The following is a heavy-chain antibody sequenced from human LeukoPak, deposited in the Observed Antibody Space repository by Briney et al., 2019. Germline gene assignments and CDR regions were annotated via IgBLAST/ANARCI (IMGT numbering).Heavy chain of an antibody. CDR2: IKSKSGGGTT. Sequence: GGSLRLSCAASGFTFSDAWMNWVRQAPGKGLEWVGRIKSKSGGGTTDYAAPVKGRFTISGDGSKDTLYLQMNSLKTEDTAMYYCTTGKTDDYYFDYWGQGTLVTVSS. J-gene: IGHJ4*02. CDR3: TTGKTDDYYFDY. CDR1: GFTFSDAW. D-gene: IGHD1-1*01. V-gene: IGHV3-15*07.